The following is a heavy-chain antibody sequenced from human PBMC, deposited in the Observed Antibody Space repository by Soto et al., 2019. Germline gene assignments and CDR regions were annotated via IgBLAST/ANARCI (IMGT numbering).Heavy chain of an antibody. CDR2: IHSSGHT. J-gene: IGHJ4*02. CDR1: GASISSYS. CDR3: AGQGEYCSTTRCYGNDF. V-gene: IGHV4-59*08. Sequence: QVQLQESGPGLVKPSETLSLTCSVSGASISSYSWSWIRQPPGKRLEWIGYIHSSGHTNYSPSLNKRVSVSVDTSKNHLYLKLSSVAAADRAVNYCAGQGEYCSTTRCYGNDFWGQGTLVIVSS. D-gene: IGHD2-2*01.